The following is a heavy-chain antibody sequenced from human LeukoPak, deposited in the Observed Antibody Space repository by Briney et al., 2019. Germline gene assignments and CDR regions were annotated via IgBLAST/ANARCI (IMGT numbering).Heavy chain of an antibody. CDR1: GFTFSSYC. Sequence: GGSLRLSCAASGFTFSSYCMHWVRQAPGKGLEWVAAIWYDGSNKYYADSVKGRFTISRDNSKNTLYLQMNSLRAEDTAVYYCARDLSSPGPHSPHSMTLDYWGQGTLVTVSS. CDR2: IWYDGSNK. V-gene: IGHV3-33*01. J-gene: IGHJ4*02. D-gene: IGHD2-15*01. CDR3: ARDLSSPGPHSPHSMTLDY.